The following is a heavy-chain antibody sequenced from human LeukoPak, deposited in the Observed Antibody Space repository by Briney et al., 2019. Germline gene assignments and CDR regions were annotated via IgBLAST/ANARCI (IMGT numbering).Heavy chain of an antibody. Sequence: ASVKVSCKASEYTFTAYYIHWVRQAPGQGLEWMGWIDPNNGRTNYAQKFQGRVTMTRDTSISTAYMDLSGLTSDDTAVYYCVRDRCGYALGCRGRDYWGQGTQVTVSS. J-gene: IGHJ4*02. CDR1: EYTFTAYY. D-gene: IGHD5-18*01. CDR3: VRDRCGYALGCRGRDY. CDR2: IDPNNGRT. V-gene: IGHV1-2*02.